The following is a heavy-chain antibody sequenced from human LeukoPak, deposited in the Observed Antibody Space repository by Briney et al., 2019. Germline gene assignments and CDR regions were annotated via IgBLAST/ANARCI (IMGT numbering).Heavy chain of an antibody. D-gene: IGHD2-15*01. CDR2: IYYSGST. CDR3: ARVLELSLGYCSGGSCYRWFDP. Sequence: SETLSLTCNVSGGSISSSSYYWGWIRQPPGKGLEWIGIIYYSGSTYYNPSLKSRVTLSVDTSKNQFSLKLSSVTAADTAVYYCARVLELSLGYCSGGSCYRWFDPWGQGTLVTVSS. J-gene: IGHJ5*02. CDR1: GGSISSSSYY. V-gene: IGHV4-39*07.